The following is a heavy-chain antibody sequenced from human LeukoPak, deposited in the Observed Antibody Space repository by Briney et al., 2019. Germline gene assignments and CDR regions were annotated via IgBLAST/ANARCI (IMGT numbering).Heavy chain of an antibody. CDR1: GFIFNNYA. CDR2: LSASGGNT. J-gene: IGHJ4*02. D-gene: IGHD1-7*01. Sequence: GGSLRLSCVASGFIFNNYAMSWVRQAPGKGLEWVSSLSASGGNTYYADSVQGQFTISRDNSKNTLYLQMNSLRAEDTAVYYCARAHNWKYGSFDFWGQGTLVTVSS. CDR3: ARAHNWKYGSFDF. V-gene: IGHV3-23*01.